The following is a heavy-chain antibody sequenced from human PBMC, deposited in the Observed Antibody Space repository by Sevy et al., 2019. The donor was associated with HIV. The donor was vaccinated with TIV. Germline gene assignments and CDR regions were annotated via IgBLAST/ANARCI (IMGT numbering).Heavy chain of an antibody. J-gene: IGHJ4*02. D-gene: IGHD3-10*01. CDR2: INQDGSEK. CDR3: ARETGSSHFDY. CDR1: GLTFSKYW. V-gene: IGHV3-7*01. Sequence: GGSLRLSCAASGLTFSKYWMSWVRQAPGKGLEWVANINQDGSEKYYVDSVKGRFTISRDNGKNPLYLQMNSLRAEDTAVYYCARETGSSHFDYWGQGTLVTVSS.